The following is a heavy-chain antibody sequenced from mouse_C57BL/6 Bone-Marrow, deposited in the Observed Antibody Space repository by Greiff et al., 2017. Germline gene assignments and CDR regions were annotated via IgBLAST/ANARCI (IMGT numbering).Heavy chain of an antibody. Sequence: QVQLQQSGPELVKPGASVKISCKASGYAFSSSWMNWVKQRPGKGLEWIGRIYPGDGDTNYNGKFKGKATLTADKSSSTAYMQLSSLTSEDSAVYFCARKGQETVTTVVEGFAYWGQGTLVTVSA. J-gene: IGHJ3*01. D-gene: IGHD1-1*01. CDR2: IYPGDGDT. CDR3: ARKGQETVTTVVEGFAY. CDR1: GYAFSSSW. V-gene: IGHV1-82*01.